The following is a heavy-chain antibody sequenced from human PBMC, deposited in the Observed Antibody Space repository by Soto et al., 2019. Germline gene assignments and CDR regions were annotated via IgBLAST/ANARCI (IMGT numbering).Heavy chain of an antibody. V-gene: IGHV3-53*01. CDR3: ARDKSSSGGYYYYGMAV. J-gene: IGHJ6*02. CDR2: IYSGGST. CDR1: GFTVSSNY. Sequence: PGGSLRLSCAASGFTVSSNYMSWVRQAPGKGLEWVSVIYSGGSTYYADSVKGRFTISRDNSKNTLYLQMNSLRAEDTAVYYCARDKSSSGGYYYYGMAVWGQGTTVTVS. D-gene: IGHD6-19*01.